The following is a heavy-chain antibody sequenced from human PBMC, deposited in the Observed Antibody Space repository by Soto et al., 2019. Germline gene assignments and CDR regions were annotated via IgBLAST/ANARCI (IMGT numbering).Heavy chain of an antibody. CDR1: GVSISSSSYY. V-gene: IGHV4-39*01. D-gene: IGHD2-15*01. CDR3: ARQDIVVVVAASLGTNWFDP. Sequence: PSETLSLTCTVSGVSISSSSYYWGWIRQPPGKGLEWIGSIYYSGSTYYNPSLKSRVTISVDTSKNQFSLKLSSVTAADTAVYYCARQDIVVVVAASLGTNWFDPWGQGTLVTVSS. J-gene: IGHJ5*02. CDR2: IYYSGST.